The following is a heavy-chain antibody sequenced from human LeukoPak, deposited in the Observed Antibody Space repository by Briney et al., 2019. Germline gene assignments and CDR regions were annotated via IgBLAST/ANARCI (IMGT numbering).Heavy chain of an antibody. V-gene: IGHV3-23*01. D-gene: IGHD1/OR15-1a*01. CDR3: AKRAAGTPLGTFDC. CDR1: GFTFSSHA. Sequence: GGSLRLSCAASGFTFSSHAMGWVRQAPGKGLEWVSAIDSGGGDTYYADSVKGRFTISRDNSKNTLYLQMNGLRAEDTAVYYCAKRAAGTPLGTFDCWGQGTLVTVSS. CDR2: IDSGGGDT. J-gene: IGHJ4*02.